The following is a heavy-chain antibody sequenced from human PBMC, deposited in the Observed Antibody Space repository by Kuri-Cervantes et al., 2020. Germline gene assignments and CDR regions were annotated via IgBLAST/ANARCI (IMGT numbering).Heavy chain of an antibody. CDR3: ATTRVGVTRVYFDY. D-gene: IGHD1-26*01. CDR1: GFTFSSYG. V-gene: IGHV3-33*01. J-gene: IGHJ4*02. Sequence: GASLRLSCAASGFTFSSYGMHWVRQAPGKGLEWVAVIWYDGSNKYYADSVKGRFTISRDNSKNTLYLQMNSLRAEDTAVYYCATTRVGVTRVYFDYWGQGTLVTVSS. CDR2: IWYDGSNK.